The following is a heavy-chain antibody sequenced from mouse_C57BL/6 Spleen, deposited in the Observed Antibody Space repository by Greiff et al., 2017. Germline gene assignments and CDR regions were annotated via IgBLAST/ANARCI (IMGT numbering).Heavy chain of an antibody. Sequence: QVQLQQSGAELVKPGASVKLSCKASGYTFTSYWMHWVKQRPGQGLEWIGMIHPNSGSTNYNEKFKSKATLTVDKSSSTAYMQLSSLTSEDSAVYYCARFLEGRGYFDYWGQGTTLTVSS. J-gene: IGHJ2*01. CDR1: GYTFTSYW. V-gene: IGHV1-64*01. CDR3: ARFLEGRGYFDY. D-gene: IGHD2-10*02. CDR2: IHPNSGST.